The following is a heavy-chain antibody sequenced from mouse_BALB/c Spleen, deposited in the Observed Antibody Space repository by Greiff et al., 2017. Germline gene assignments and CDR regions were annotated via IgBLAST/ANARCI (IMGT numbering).Heavy chain of an antibody. Sequence: EVKLVESGAELVKPGASVKLSCTASGFNIKDTYMHWVKQRPEQGLEWIGRIDPANGNTKYDPKFQGKATITADTSSNTAYLQLSSLTSEDTAVYYCARSDGSRGYWGQGTTLTVSS. V-gene: IGHV14-3*02. J-gene: IGHJ2*01. CDR1: GFNIKDTY. CDR2: IDPANGNT. CDR3: ARSDGSRGY. D-gene: IGHD1-1*01.